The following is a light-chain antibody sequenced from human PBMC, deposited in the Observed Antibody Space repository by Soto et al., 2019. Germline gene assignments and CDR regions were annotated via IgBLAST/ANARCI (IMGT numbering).Light chain of an antibody. V-gene: IGKV2-28*01. J-gene: IGKJ2*01. CDR3: MQALEAPPT. CDR2: LGS. Sequence: IVMSQSPLSLTVTPGQPASISCRSSHSLLHSNGFNYLDWYLQKPGQPPHLLIYLGSYRASGVPDRFRSSGSGTEFTLSITRVEAEDVGVFYCMQALEAPPTFGQGTK. CDR1: HSLLHSNGFNY.